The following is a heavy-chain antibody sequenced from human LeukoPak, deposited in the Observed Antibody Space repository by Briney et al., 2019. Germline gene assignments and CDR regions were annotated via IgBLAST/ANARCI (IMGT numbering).Heavy chain of an antibody. CDR2: ISSGSSYI. CDR3: ARDRGYYGSGSYDFDY. CDR1: GFTFSSYS. J-gene: IGHJ4*02. Sequence: PGGSLRLSCAASGFTFSSYSMNWVRQAPGKGLEWVSSISSGSSYISYADSVKGRFTISTDNAKNSLYLQMNSLRAEDTAVYYCARDRGYYGSGSYDFDYWGQGTLVTVSS. D-gene: IGHD3-10*01. V-gene: IGHV3-21*01.